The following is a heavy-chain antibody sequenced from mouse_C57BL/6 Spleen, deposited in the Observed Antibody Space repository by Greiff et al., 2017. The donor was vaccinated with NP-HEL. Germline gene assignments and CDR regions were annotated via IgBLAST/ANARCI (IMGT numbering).Heavy chain of an antibody. CDR3: TSLLTAWFAY. Sequence: VQRVESGAELVRPGASVTLSCKASGYTFTDYEMHWVKQTPVHGLEWIGAIDPETGGTAYNQKFKGKAILTADKSSSTAYMELRSLTSEDSAVYYCTSLLTAWFAYWGQGTLVTVSA. J-gene: IGHJ3*01. D-gene: IGHD4-1*01. V-gene: IGHV1-15*01. CDR2: IDPETGGT. CDR1: GYTFTDYE.